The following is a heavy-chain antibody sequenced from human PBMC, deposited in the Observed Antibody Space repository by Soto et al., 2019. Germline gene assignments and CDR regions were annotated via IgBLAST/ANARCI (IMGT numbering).Heavy chain of an antibody. Sequence: QVQLVESGGGVVQPGRSLRLSCAASGFTFSSYGMHWVRQAPGKGLEWVAVISYDGSNKYYADSVKGRFTISRDNSKNTLYLQMNSLRAEDTAVYYCAKVSAFDIWGQGTMVTVSS. CDR2: ISYDGSNK. V-gene: IGHV3-30*18. CDR1: GFTFSSYG. CDR3: AKVSAFDI. J-gene: IGHJ3*02.